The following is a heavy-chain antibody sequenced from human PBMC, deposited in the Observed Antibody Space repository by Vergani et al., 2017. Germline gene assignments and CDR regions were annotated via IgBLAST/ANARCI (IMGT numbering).Heavy chain of an antibody. CDR1: GFTFSSYA. CDR2: ISYDGSNK. CDR3: AKDLYGYYYMDV. Sequence: QVQLVESGGGVVQPGRSLRLSCAASGFTFSSYAMHWVRQAPGKGLEWVAVISYDGSNKYYADSVKGRFTISRDNSKNTLYLQMNSLRAEDTAVYYCAKDLYGYYYMDVWGKGTTVTVSS. J-gene: IGHJ6*03. V-gene: IGHV3-30*07. D-gene: IGHD3-16*01.